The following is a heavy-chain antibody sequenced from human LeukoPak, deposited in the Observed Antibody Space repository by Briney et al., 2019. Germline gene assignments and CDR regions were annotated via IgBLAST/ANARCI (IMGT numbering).Heavy chain of an antibody. CDR3: AKGQLGSGWYAFDY. D-gene: IGHD6-19*01. CDR2: ISWNSGSI. J-gene: IGHJ4*02. Sequence: PGRSLRLSCAASGFTFDDYAMHWVRQTPGKGLEWVSGISWNSGSIGYADSVKGRFTISRDNAKNSLYLQMNSLRAEDTALYYCAKGQLGSGWYAFDYWGQGTLVTVSS. V-gene: IGHV3-9*01. CDR1: GFTFDDYA.